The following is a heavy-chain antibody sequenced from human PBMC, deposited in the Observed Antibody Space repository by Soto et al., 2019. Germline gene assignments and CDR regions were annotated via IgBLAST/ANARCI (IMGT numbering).Heavy chain of an antibody. CDR3: AKVMGVRGVTSGADY. Sequence: QVQLVDSGGGVVQPGRSLRLSCAASGFTFSSFGMLWVRQAPAKGLEWVAVISYDGSNKYYADSVKGRFTISRDNSKNTLYLQMNSLRAEDTAVYYCAKVMGVRGVTSGADYWGQGTLVTVSS. D-gene: IGHD3-10*01. V-gene: IGHV3-30*18. CDR1: GFTFSSFG. J-gene: IGHJ4*02. CDR2: ISYDGSNK.